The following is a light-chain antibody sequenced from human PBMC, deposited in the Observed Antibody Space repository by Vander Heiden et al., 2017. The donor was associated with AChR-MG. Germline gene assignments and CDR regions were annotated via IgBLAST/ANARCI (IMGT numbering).Light chain of an antibody. J-gene: IGKJ3*01. CDR2: AAS. V-gene: IGKV1-27*01. CDR1: QGITDS. CDR3: QNYHSASFT. Sequence: DIQMTQSPSSLSASVGDRVTLTCRASQGITDSLNWYQQKPGKVPRLLIYAASTLQSGVPSRFSGSGSGTDFTLTITSLQPEDVATYYCQNYHSASFTFGPGTKV.